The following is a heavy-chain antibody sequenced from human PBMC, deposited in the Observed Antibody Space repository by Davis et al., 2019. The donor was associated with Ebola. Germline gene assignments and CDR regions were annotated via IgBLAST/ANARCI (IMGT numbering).Heavy chain of an antibody. Sequence: AASVKVSCKASGGTFSSNAISWVRQAPGQGLEWMGGIIPIFGTANYAQKFQGRVTITADESTSTAYMELSSLRSEDSAVFYCARELLDYSKNKLYYYDGMDVWGQGTTVTVSS. D-gene: IGHD4-11*01. CDR1: GGTFSSNA. CDR3: ARELLDYSKNKLYYYDGMDV. J-gene: IGHJ6*02. V-gene: IGHV1-69*13. CDR2: IIPIFGTA.